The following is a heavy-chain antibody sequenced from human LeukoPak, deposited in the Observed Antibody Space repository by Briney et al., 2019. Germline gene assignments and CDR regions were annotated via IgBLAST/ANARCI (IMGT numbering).Heavy chain of an antibody. J-gene: IGHJ5*02. CDR2: IYYSGST. V-gene: IGHV4-59*01. Sequence: SETLSLTCTVSGGSISSYYWSWIRQPPGKGLEWIGYIYYSGSTNYNPSLKSRVTISVDTSKNQFSLKLSSVTAADTAVYYCARTRYYYGSGSYYFDPWGQGTLVTVSS. D-gene: IGHD3-10*01. CDR3: ARTRYYYGSGSYYFDP. CDR1: GGSISSYY.